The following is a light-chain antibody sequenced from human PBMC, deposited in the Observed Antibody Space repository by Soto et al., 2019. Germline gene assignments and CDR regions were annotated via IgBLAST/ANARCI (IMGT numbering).Light chain of an antibody. CDR2: AVS. J-gene: IGLJ3*02. Sequence: QSVLTQPRSVSGSPGQSVTISCTGTNSDVGGYNFVSWYQQLPGKAPKLMISAVSQRPSGVHDRFSGSKSGNTASLNISGLQADDEADYFCCSYTASDIWVFGGGTKVTVL. V-gene: IGLV2-11*01. CDR1: NSDVGGYNF. CDR3: CSYTASDIWV.